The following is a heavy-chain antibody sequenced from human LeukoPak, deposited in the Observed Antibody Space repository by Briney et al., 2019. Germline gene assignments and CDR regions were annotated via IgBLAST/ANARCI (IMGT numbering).Heavy chain of an antibody. CDR3: ARALPQRWRSFDY. D-gene: IGHD2-15*01. V-gene: IGHV3-30-3*01. CDR2: ISYDGSNK. Sequence: GGSLRLSCAASGFTFSSYAMHWVRQAPGKGLEWVAVISYDGSNKYYADSVKGRFTISRDNSKNTLYLQMNSLRAEDTAVYYCARALPQRWRSFDYWGQGTLVTVSS. J-gene: IGHJ4*02. CDR1: GFTFSSYA.